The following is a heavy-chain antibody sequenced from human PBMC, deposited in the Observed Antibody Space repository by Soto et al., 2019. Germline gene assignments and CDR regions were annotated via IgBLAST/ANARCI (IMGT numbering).Heavy chain of an antibody. Sequence: PGGSLRLSCAASGFSVSNLYMTWVRQAPGKGLEWVGRIRSKANSYATAYAASVKGRFTISRDDSKNTAYLQMNSLKTEDTAVYYCTTRITIFGVVIIGYYYGMDVWGQGTTVTVSS. CDR1: GFSVSNLY. J-gene: IGHJ6*02. CDR2: IRSKANSYAT. CDR3: TTRITIFGVVIIGYYYGMDV. V-gene: IGHV3-73*01. D-gene: IGHD3-3*01.